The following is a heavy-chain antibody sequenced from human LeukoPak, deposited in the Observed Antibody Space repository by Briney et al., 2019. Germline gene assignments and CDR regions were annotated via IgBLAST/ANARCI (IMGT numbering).Heavy chain of an antibody. V-gene: IGHV1-8*01. J-gene: IGHJ3*02. Sequence: ASVKVSCQASGYTFTTYDINWLRQATGQALQSMRWMNPNSGNTGYAQKFQGRVTMTRNTSISTAYMELSSLKSEDTAVYYCARGSSRSPRDAFDIWGQGTMVTVSS. CDR3: ARGSSRSPRDAFDI. CDR2: MNPNSGNT. CDR1: GYTFTTYD.